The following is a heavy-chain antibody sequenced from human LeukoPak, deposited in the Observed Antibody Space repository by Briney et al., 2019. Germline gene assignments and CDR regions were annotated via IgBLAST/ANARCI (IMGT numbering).Heavy chain of an antibody. Sequence: GGSLRLSCAASGFTFSSYVMHWVRQAPGKGLEWVAVISNDGNNKYYADSVKGRFTISRDSSKNTLYLQMNSLRAEDTAVYYCAREGLLWFGEPPRKWFDPWGQGTLVTVSS. J-gene: IGHJ5*02. V-gene: IGHV3-33*01. CDR2: ISNDGNNK. D-gene: IGHD3-10*01. CDR3: AREGLLWFGEPPRKWFDP. CDR1: GFTFSSYV.